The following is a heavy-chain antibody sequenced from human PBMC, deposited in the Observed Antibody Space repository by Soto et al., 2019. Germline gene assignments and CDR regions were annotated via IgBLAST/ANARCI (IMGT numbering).Heavy chain of an antibody. CDR1: GYTFSSIG. J-gene: IGHJ4*02. V-gene: IGHV1-18*01. D-gene: IGHD3-10*01. Sequence: QVQLVQSGAEVKKPGASVTVYCKTSGYTFSSIGISWVRQAPGQGLEWMGWISPHKDDTYYAQRLQGRVTMTTDTSTRTAYMELRSLRSDDTAVYFCARDLDGSGSYYTNYWGQGTLVTVSS. CDR3: ARDLDGSGSYYTNY. CDR2: ISPHKDDT.